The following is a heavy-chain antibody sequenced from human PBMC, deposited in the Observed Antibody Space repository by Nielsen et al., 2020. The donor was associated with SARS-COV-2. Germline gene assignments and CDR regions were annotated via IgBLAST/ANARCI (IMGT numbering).Heavy chain of an antibody. D-gene: IGHD3-22*01. CDR1: GYTFTSYA. Sequence: ASVKVSCKASGYTFTSYAMHWVRQAPGQRLEWMGWINAGNGNTKYSQKFQGRATITRDTSASTAYMELSSLRSEDTAVYYCARGEYYYDSSGYYYQPPRRETPRPYYYYYGMDVWGQGTTVTVSS. CDR2: INAGNGNT. V-gene: IGHV1-3*01. CDR3: ARGEYYYDSSGYYYQPPRRETPRPYYYYYGMDV. J-gene: IGHJ6*02.